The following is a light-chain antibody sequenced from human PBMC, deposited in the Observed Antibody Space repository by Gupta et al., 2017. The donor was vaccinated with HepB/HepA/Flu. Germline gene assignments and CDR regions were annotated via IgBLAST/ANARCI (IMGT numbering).Light chain of an antibody. J-gene: IGLJ1*01. CDR2: DVT. CDR3: CSYAGSFSSRV. CDR1: SSDVGGYNY. Sequence: QSALTQPRSVCGYPGQSVTISCTGTSSDVGGYNYVSWYQQHPGKAPKFMIYDVTKRPSGVPDRFSGSKSGNTAFLTISELQAEDEADYYCCSYAGSFSSRVFGTGTRVTVL. V-gene: IGLV2-11*01.